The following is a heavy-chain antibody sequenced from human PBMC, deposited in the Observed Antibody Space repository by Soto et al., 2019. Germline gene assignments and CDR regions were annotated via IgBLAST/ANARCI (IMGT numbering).Heavy chain of an antibody. Sequence: QVQLVQSGAEVKKPGASVKVSCKASGYTFTSYYMHWVRQAPGQGLEWMGIINPSGGSTSYVQKFRGRVTMTRDTSTSTVYMELSSMRSEDTAVYYCAREPRPVVVTAAVANWFDPWGQGTLVTVSS. V-gene: IGHV1-46*01. J-gene: IGHJ5*02. CDR1: GYTFTSYY. CDR2: INPSGGST. CDR3: AREPRPVVVTAAVANWFDP. D-gene: IGHD2-21*02.